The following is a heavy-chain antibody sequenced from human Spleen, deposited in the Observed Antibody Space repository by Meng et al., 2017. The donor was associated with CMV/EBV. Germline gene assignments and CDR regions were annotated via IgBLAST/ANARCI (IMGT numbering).Heavy chain of an antibody. Sequence: ASVKVSCKASGYSFTDYYIHWVRLAPGQGLEWMGRINPYSGDTHFAQKFQGRVTMTRDTSISTAYMELRSLRSDDTAVYYCARVDVGSSWNYYYGMDVWGQGTTVTVSS. CDR3: ARVDVGSSWNYYYGMDV. V-gene: IGHV1-2*02. J-gene: IGHJ6*02. D-gene: IGHD6-13*01. CDR1: GYSFTDYY. CDR2: INPYSGDT.